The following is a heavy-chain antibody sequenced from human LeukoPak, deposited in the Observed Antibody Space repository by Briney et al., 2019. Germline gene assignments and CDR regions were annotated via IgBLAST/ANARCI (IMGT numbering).Heavy chain of an antibody. CDR1: GFTFSSYS. CDR2: ISSCSSYI. CDR3: AKGVSGYDSWSGFYADYMAG. J-gene: IGHJ6*03. D-gene: IGHD3-3*01. V-gene: IGHV3-21*04. Sequence: GGSLRLSCAASGFTFSSYSMNWVRQAPGKGLEWVSSISSCSSYIHYAHTLKGRFTLFRDNAKNSLYLQMKSLRAEGTAVYYRAKGVSGYDSWSGFYADYMAGWGKGTTVTVSS.